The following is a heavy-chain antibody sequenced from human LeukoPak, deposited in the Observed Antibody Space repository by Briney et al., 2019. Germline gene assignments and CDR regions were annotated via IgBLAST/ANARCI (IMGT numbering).Heavy chain of an antibody. V-gene: IGHV1-18*01. CDR1: GYTFTSYG. CDR2: ISAYNGNT. J-gene: IGHJ4*02. CDR3: ARGGNSGWRTPNDDY. Sequence: ASVKVSCKASGYTFTSYGISWVRQAPGQGLEWMGWISAYNGNTNHAQKLQGRVTMTTDTSTSTAYMELRSLRSDDTAVYYCARGGNSGWRTPNDDYWGQGTLVTVSS. D-gene: IGHD6-19*01.